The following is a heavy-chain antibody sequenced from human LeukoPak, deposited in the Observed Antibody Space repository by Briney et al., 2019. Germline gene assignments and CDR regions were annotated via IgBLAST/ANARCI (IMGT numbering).Heavy chain of an antibody. CDR2: IWSDGSNK. D-gene: IGHD6-13*01. Sequence: GGSLRLSCAASGFTFSNFGMHWVRQAPGKGLEWVAVIWSDGSNKNYADSVKGRFTISRDNSKNTVYLQMDSLRAEDTAVYYCARGDSSSSLLWFFDLWGRGTLVTVSS. CDR1: GFTFSNFG. J-gene: IGHJ2*01. V-gene: IGHV3-33*08. CDR3: ARGDSSSSLLWFFDL.